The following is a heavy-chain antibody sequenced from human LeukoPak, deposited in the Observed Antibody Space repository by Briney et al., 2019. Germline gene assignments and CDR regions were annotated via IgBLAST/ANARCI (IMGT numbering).Heavy chain of an antibody. D-gene: IGHD5-12*01. J-gene: IGHJ3*02. CDR3: AREGLRRAFDI. CDR1: GFTFSSYA. Sequence: PGGSLRLSCAASGFTFSSYAVSWVRQAPGKGLEWVSSISGGGDNTYYADSVKDRFTISRDNSKNTLYLQMNSLRAEDTAVYYCAREGLRRAFDIWGQGTMVTVSS. V-gene: IGHV3-23*01. CDR2: ISGGGDNT.